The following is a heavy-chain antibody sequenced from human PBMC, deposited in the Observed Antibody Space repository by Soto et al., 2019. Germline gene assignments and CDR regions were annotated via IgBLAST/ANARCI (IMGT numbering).Heavy chain of an antibody. D-gene: IGHD6-19*01. CDR1: SGSISSSNW. J-gene: IGHJ5*02. V-gene: IGHV4-4*02. Sequence: QVQLQESGPGLVKPSGTLSLTCAVSSGSISSSNWWSWVRQPPGKGLEWIGEIYHSGSTNYNPSLKSRVTISVDKSKNQFSLKLSSVTAADTAVYYCARVPLGIAVAGTVGGNWFDPWGQGTLVTVSS. CDR3: ARVPLGIAVAGTVGGNWFDP. CDR2: IYHSGST.